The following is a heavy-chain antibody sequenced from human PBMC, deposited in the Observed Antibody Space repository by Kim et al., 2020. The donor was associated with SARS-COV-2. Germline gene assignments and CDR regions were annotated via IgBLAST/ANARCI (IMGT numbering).Heavy chain of an antibody. J-gene: IGHJ6*02. CDR1: GFTVSSNY. CDR3: ARDGRIGGYSYVWLGNGMDV. Sequence: GGSLRLSCAASGFTVSSNYMSWVRQAPGKGLEWVSVIYSGGSTYYADSVKGRFTISRDNSKNTLYLQMNSLRAEDTAVYYCARDGRIGGYSYVWLGNGMDVWGQGTTVTVSS. V-gene: IGHV3-53*01. CDR2: IYSGGST. D-gene: IGHD5-18*01.